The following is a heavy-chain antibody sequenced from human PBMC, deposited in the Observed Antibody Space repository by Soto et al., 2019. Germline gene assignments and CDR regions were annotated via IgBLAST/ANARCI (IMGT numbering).Heavy chain of an antibody. CDR2: IYSSGAT. Sequence: SETLSLTCTVSGGSINSFYWSWIRQPAGKGLEWIGRIYSSGATNYNPSLRSRVTMSIDASKNQFSLELSSVTAADTAVYYCAREKVPIRSTHNWFDSWGQGTLVTVSS. CDR1: GGSINSFY. V-gene: IGHV4-4*07. D-gene: IGHD3-10*01. CDR3: AREKVPIRSTHNWFDS. J-gene: IGHJ5*01.